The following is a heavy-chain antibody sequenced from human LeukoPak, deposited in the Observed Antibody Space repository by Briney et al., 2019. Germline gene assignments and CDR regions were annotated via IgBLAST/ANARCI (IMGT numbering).Heavy chain of an antibody. CDR1: GFTFISSG. J-gene: IGHJ4*02. CDR3: AKDRWGAVASFDY. CDR2: IRYDGNNK. D-gene: IGHD6-19*01. Sequence: GGSLRLSCAASGFTFISSGMHWVRQAPGKGLEWVAFIRYDGNNKYYADSVKGRSTISRDNSKNMLYLQMNSLGTEDTAVYYCAKDRWGAVASFDYWGQGTLVTVSS. V-gene: IGHV3-30*02.